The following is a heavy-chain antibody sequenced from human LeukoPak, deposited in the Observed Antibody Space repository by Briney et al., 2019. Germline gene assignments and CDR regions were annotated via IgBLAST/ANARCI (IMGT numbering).Heavy chain of an antibody. D-gene: IGHD7-27*01. V-gene: IGHV3-23*01. CDR3: TKRVKYGGTWGHFAD. J-gene: IGHJ4*02. Sequence: GGSLRLSCAASGFTFDNYRMSWVRQAPGKGLAWVSTVNADGGNTSYAYSVKGRFTLSRDNAKSTLILQMNSLRVEDTALYYCTKRVKYGGTWGHFADWGQGTLVTVSS. CDR2: VNADGGNT. CDR1: GFTFDNYR.